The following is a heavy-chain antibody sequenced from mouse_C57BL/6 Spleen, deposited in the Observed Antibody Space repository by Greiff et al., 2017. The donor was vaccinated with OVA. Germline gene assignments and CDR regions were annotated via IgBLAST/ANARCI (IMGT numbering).Heavy chain of an antibody. V-gene: IGHV1-52*01. CDR1: GYTFTSYW. D-gene: IGHD1-1*01. J-gene: IGHJ1*03. Sequence: QVQLQQSGAELVRPGSSVKLSCKASGYTFTSYWMHWVKQRPIQGLEWIGNIDPSDSETHYNQKFKDKATLTVDKSSSTAYMQLSSLTSEDSAVYYCASLGSSYFDVWGTGTTVTVSS. CDR2: IDPSDSET. CDR3: ASLGSSYFDV.